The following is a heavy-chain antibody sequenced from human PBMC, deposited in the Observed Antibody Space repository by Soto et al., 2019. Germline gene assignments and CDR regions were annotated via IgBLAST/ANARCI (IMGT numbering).Heavy chain of an antibody. CDR3: VRGSGWYFY. CDR1: SGSFSGYY. CDR2: IYSSGTT. Sequence: SETLSLTCTVSSGSFSGYYWSWIRQPPGKGLEWIGYIYSSGTTNYNPSLKSRVTISVDTSKNQFSLKLSSVTAADTAVYDCVRGSGWYFYWGQGTLVTVSS. V-gene: IGHV4-59*01. J-gene: IGHJ4*02. D-gene: IGHD6-19*01.